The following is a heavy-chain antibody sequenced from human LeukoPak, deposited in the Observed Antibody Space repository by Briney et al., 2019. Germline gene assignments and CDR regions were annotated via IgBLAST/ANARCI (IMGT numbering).Heavy chain of an antibody. CDR1: GGSISSGSYY. CDR2: IYTSGST. D-gene: IGHD1-14*01. J-gene: IGHJ6*02. CDR3: AREDGAHRDGMDV. Sequence: SETLSLTCTVSGGSISSGSYYWSWIRQPAGKGLEWIGRIYTSGSTNYNPSLKSRVTISVDTSKNQFSLKLSSVTAADTAVYYCAREDGAHRDGMDVWGQGTTVTVSS. V-gene: IGHV4-61*02.